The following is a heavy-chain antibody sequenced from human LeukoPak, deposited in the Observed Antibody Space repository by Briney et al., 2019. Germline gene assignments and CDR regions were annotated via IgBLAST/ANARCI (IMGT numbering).Heavy chain of an antibody. Sequence: SETLSLTCTVSGGSISSSSYYWGWIRQPPGKGLKWIGTLYYSGSMYYNPSLKSRVTISVDTSKNQFSLKLSSVTAADTAVYYCARVAATYSSGWYTLDWYFDLWGRGTLVTVSS. CDR3: ARVAATYSSGWYTLDWYFDL. J-gene: IGHJ2*01. V-gene: IGHV4-39*07. CDR2: LYYSGSM. CDR1: GGSISSSSYY. D-gene: IGHD6-19*01.